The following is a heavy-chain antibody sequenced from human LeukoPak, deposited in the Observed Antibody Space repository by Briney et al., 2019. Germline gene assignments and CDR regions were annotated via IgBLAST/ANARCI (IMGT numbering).Heavy chain of an antibody. Sequence: GGSLRLSCAASGFTFSSYGMHWVRQAPGKGLEWVAFIRYDGSNKYYADSVEGRFTISRDNSKNTLYLQMNSLRAEDTAVYYCARGRIAHYFDYWGQGTLVTVSS. J-gene: IGHJ4*02. CDR3: ARGRIAHYFDY. CDR2: IRYDGSNK. D-gene: IGHD2-15*01. V-gene: IGHV3-30*02. CDR1: GFTFSSYG.